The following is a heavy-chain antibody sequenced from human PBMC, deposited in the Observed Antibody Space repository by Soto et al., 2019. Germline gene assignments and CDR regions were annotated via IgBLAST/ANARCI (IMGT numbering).Heavy chain of an antibody. J-gene: IGHJ4*02. V-gene: IGHV3-48*02. CDR3: ARARRDGYNSIDY. CDR2: ISSSSSTI. Sequence: PGGSLRLSCAASGFTFSSFGMNWVRQAPGKGLEWVSYISSSSSTIYYADSVKGRFTISRDNAKNSLYLQMNSLRDEDTAVYYCARARRDGYNSIDYWGQGTLVTVSS. D-gene: IGHD5-12*01. CDR1: GFTFSSFG.